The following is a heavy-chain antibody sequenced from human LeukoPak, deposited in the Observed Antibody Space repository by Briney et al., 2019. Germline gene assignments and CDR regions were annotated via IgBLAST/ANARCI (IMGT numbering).Heavy chain of an antibody. V-gene: IGHV3-64D*06. CDR2: ISSNGGST. J-gene: IGHJ4*02. D-gene: IGHD3-22*01. Sequence: GGSLRLSCSASGFTFSSYAMHWVRQAPGKGLEYVSAISSNGGSTYYADSVKGRFTISRDNSKNTLYLQMSSLRAEDTAVYYCARESTYYESSGQVPFDYWGQGTLVTASS. CDR1: GFTFSSYA. CDR3: ARESTYYESSGQVPFDY.